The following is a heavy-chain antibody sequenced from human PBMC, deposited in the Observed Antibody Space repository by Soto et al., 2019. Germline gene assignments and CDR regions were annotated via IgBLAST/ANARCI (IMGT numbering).Heavy chain of an antibody. CDR1: GFTFSSYG. CDR3: ARDRNSNPNYYDYYMDV. Sequence: QVQLVESGGGVVQSGRSLRLSCAASGFTFSSYGMHWVRQAPGKGLEWVAVIWYDGSNKYYGKSVKGRFTIFRDNSKNTVYLQMNSLTAEDTAGYYCARDRNSNPNYYDYYMDVWGKGTTVTVSS. V-gene: IGHV3-33*01. CDR2: IWYDGSNK. J-gene: IGHJ6*03. D-gene: IGHD4-4*01.